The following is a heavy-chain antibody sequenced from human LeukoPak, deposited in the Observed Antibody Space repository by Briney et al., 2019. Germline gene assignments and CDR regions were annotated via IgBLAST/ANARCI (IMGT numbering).Heavy chain of an antibody. Sequence: GGSLRLSCAASGFTFDDYAMRWVRQAPGKGLEWVSAISGSGGSTYYADSVKGRFTISRDNSKNTLYLQMNSLRAEDTAVYYCAKGSGSYYYYYMEVWGKGTTVTVSS. CDR3: AKGSGSYYYYYMEV. CDR2: ISGSGGST. CDR1: GFTFDDYA. J-gene: IGHJ6*03. V-gene: IGHV3-23*01. D-gene: IGHD1-26*01.